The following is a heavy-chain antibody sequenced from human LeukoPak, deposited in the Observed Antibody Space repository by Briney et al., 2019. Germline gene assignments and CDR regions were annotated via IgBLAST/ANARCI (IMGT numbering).Heavy chain of an antibody. CDR3: AKDSKRTGPYYFDY. J-gene: IGHJ4*02. CDR2: ISGSGGST. D-gene: IGHD2-2*01. Sequence: AGGSLRLSCAASGFTFSSYAMSWVRQAPGKGLQWVSAISGSGGSTYYADSVKGRFTISRDSSKNTLYLQMNSLRAEDTAVYYCAKDSKRTGPYYFDYWGQGTLVTVSS. CDR1: GFTFSSYA. V-gene: IGHV3-23*01.